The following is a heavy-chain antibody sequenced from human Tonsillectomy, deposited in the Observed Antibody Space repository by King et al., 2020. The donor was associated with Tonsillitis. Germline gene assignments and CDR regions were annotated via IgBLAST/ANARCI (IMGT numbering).Heavy chain of an antibody. CDR2: ISYDGTTK. J-gene: IGHJ4*02. V-gene: IGHV3-30*18. CDR1: GFSFSSYA. Sequence: VQLVESGGGVVQPGMSLRLSCAASGFSFSSYAMHWVRQAPGKGLVWVTVISYDGTTKYYGDSVKGRFTVSRDNSKSTLYLEMNNLRAEDTAVYYCAKDPRSHSGYDYGECFASWGKGTLVTVSS. CDR3: AKDPRSHSGYDYGECFAS. D-gene: IGHD5-12*01.